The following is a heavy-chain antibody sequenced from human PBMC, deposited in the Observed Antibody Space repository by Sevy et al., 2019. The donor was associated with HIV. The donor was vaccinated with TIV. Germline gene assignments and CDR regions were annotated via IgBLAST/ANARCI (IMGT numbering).Heavy chain of an antibody. J-gene: IGHJ4*02. V-gene: IGHV1-24*01. Sequence: ASVKVSCKVSGHTLNTLSMHWVRQAPGKGLEWMGSFDPEDGETIYAQKFQGRLTMTEDTATDTAYMDLSSLRSEDTAVYYCATTKDYYESSGSPFDHWGQGTLVTSPQ. CDR1: GHTLNTLS. CDR3: ATTKDYYESSGSPFDH. CDR2: FDPEDGET. D-gene: IGHD3-22*01.